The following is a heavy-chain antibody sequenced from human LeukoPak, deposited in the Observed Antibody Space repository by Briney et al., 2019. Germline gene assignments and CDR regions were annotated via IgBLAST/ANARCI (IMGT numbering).Heavy chain of an antibody. V-gene: IGHV1-69*04. D-gene: IGHD2-15*01. CDR3: ARHLYCSGGSCYATIYYYYGMDV. Sequence: GSSVKVSCKASGGTFSSYAISWVRQAPGQGLEWMGRIIPILGIANYAQKFQGRVTITADKSTSTAYMELSSLRSADTAVYYCARHLYCSGGSCYATIYYYYGMDVWGQGTTVTVSS. CDR2: IIPILGIA. J-gene: IGHJ6*02. CDR1: GGTFSSYA.